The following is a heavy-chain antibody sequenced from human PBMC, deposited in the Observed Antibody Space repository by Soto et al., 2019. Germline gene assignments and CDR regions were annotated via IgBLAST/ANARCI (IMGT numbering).Heavy chain of an antibody. CDR1: GFTFSNYA. CDR3: AKDLYDFWNHYPEYYFDS. J-gene: IGHJ4*02. V-gene: IGHV3-23*01. Sequence: GGSLRLSCAASGFTFSNYAMSWVRQAPGKGLEWVSALSGSGPYYADSVKGRFTISRDNSKNTLYLQMNSLRAEDSAIYYCAKDLYDFWNHYPEYYFDSWGQGTLVTVSS. CDR2: LSGSGP. D-gene: IGHD3-3*01.